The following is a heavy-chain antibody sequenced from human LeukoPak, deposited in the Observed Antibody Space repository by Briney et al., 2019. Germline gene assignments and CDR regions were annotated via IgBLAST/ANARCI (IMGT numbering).Heavy chain of an antibody. Sequence: GSLRLSCAASGFTFSSYAMSWVRQPPGKGLEWIGEINHSGSTNYNPSLKSRVTISVDTSKNQFSLKLSSVTAADTAVYYCARVVGTYYDYVWGSYRPHYFDYWGQGTLVTVSS. CDR3: ARVVGTYYDYVWGSYRPHYFDY. CDR2: INHSGST. V-gene: IGHV4-34*01. CDR1: GFTFSSYA. J-gene: IGHJ4*02. D-gene: IGHD3-16*02.